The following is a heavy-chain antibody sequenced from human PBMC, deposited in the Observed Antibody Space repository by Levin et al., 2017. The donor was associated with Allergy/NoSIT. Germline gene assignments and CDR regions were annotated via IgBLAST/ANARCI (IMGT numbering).Heavy chain of an antibody. CDR3: ATAVANTYSFDY. V-gene: IGHV3-13*01. D-gene: IGHD5-12*01. Sequence: SCAASGFTFSTYDMHWVRQTSGKGLEWVSVIGIAGDTYYSGSVRGRFTISRDNAKNSFYLQMNSLTAGDTAVYYCATAVANTYSFDYWGQGTLVTVSS. CDR2: IGIAGDT. CDR1: GFTFSTYD. J-gene: IGHJ4*02.